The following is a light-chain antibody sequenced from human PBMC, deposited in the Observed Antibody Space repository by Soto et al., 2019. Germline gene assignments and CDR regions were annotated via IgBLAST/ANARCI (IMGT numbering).Light chain of an antibody. V-gene: IGLV1-40*01. CDR3: QSYDSSLPVV. CDR1: SSNIGAGYD. Sequence: QSVLTQPPSVSGAPGQRVTISCTGSSSNIGAGYDVHWYQQLPGTAPKLLIYGNSNRPSGVPDRFSGSKSGTSASLAITGLQAEYEADYYCQSYDSSLPVVFGGGTKLTVL. CDR2: GNS. J-gene: IGLJ2*01.